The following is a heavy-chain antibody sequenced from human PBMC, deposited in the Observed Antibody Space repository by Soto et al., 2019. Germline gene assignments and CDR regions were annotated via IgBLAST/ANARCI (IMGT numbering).Heavy chain of an antibody. J-gene: IGHJ6*02. CDR1: GFTFTSSA. D-gene: IGHD2-8*01. CDR3: VRGEVLMDV. CDR2: IVVGSGNT. V-gene: IGHV1-58*01. Sequence: SVKVSCKASGFTFTSSAVQWVRQARGQRLEWIGWIVVGSGNTNYAQKFQGRVTITRDTSASTAYMELSSLRSEDTAVYYCVRGEVLMDVWGQGTTVTVSS.